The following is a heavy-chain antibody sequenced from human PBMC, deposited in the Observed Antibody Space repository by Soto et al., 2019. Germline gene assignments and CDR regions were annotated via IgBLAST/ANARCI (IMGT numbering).Heavy chain of an antibody. CDR1: GDTFNNYA. V-gene: IGHV1-69*01. D-gene: IGHD3-10*01. J-gene: IGHJ6*03. CDR3: ARDTRQITRIRGVIPHYIYHMDV. Sequence: QVQLVQSGAEMKTPGSSVKVSCKVSGDTFNNYAISWVRQAPGEGLEWMGGIIPKLDTPKYAQKFQGRVSITADESTATAYMELRSLRADDTAVYYCARDTRQITRIRGVIPHYIYHMDVWGQGTTGAVS. CDR2: IIPKLDTP.